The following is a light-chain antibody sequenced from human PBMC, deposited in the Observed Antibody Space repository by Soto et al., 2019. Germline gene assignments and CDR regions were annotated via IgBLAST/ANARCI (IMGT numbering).Light chain of an antibody. V-gene: IGKV3-15*01. CDR2: GAS. CDR1: QRVSSK. J-gene: IGKJ5*01. CDR3: QQYNNWPPIT. Sequence: EIVMTQSPGTLSLSPGERATLSCGASQRVSSKLAWYQQQPGQAPRLLIYGASARATGIPARFSGSGSGTEFTLTISSLQSEDFAVYYCQQYNNWPPITFGQGTRLEIK.